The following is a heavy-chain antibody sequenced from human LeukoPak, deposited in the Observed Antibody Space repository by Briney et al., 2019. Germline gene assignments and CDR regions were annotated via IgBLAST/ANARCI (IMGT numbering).Heavy chain of an antibody. CDR3: ARQEDDYNFGY. CDR1: GFTFRNYA. D-gene: IGHD5-24*01. CDR2: ISSSTNYI. V-gene: IGHV3-21*01. Sequence: GGSLRLSCAASGFTFRNYAMNWVRQTPGKGLEWVSSISSSTNYIYYADSVKGRFAISRDNPKNSLYLQMNSLRAEDTAMYYCARQEDDYNFGYWGQGTLVTVSS. J-gene: IGHJ4*02.